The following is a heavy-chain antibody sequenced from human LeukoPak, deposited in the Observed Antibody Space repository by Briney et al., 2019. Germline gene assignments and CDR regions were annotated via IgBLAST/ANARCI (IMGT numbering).Heavy chain of an antibody. CDR1: GYTFTSYY. V-gene: IGHV1-46*01. CDR3: ARVGAYYYGSGTFGYFDY. CDR2: INPSGGST. Sequence: GASVKVSCKASGYTFTSYYMHWVRQAPRQGLEWMGIINPSGGSTSYAQKFQGRVTMTRDTSTSTVYMELSSLRSEDTAVYYCARVGAYYYGSGTFGYFDYWGQGTLVTVSS. D-gene: IGHD3-10*01. J-gene: IGHJ4*02.